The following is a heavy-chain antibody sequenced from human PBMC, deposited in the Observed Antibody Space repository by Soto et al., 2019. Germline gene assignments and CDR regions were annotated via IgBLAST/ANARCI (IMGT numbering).Heavy chain of an antibody. CDR1: GFTFTNYG. Sequence: LRLSCAASGFTFTNYGMHWARQAPGKGLEWVAVIWYDGSNKYYADSVKGRFTISRDNSKNTLYLQMNSLRAEDTAVYYCAREMRHTGLSSYYFDYWGQGTLVTVSS. CDR3: AREMRHTGLSSYYFDY. CDR2: IWYDGSNK. V-gene: IGHV3-33*01. J-gene: IGHJ4*02. D-gene: IGHD6-19*01.